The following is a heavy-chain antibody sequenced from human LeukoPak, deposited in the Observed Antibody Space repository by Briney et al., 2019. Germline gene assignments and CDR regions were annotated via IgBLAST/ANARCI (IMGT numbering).Heavy chain of an antibody. D-gene: IGHD5-12*01. CDR3: ARDLGQPLRGFDY. V-gene: IGHV3-33*08. CDR1: GFTFSSYA. CDR2: IWYDGSNK. J-gene: IGHJ4*02. Sequence: GGSLRLSCAASGFTFSSYAMSWVRQAPGKGLEWVAAIWYDGSNKYYTDSVKGRFTISRDNSKNTLYLQMNSLRAEDTAVYYCARDLGQPLRGFDYWGQGTLVTVSS.